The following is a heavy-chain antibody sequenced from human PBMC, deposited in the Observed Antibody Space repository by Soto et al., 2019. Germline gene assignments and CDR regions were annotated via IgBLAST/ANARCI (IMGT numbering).Heavy chain of an antibody. CDR3: ARDPLGATHFDY. J-gene: IGHJ4*02. D-gene: IGHD1-26*01. CDR2: IYYIGRT. Sequence: QVQLQESGPGLVKPSETLSLTCTVGSISTYYWNCIRQPPGKGLECIGYIYYIGRTNYNPSLKSPVTLSIVTPNNQYSMKLRSVTAAVTAVDYCARDPLGATHFDYWGQGALVTVSS. CDR1: SISTYY. V-gene: IGHV4-59*01.